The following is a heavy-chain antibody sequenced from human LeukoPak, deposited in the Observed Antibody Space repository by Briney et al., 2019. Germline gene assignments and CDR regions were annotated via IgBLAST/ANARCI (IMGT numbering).Heavy chain of an antibody. V-gene: IGHV4-59*01. CDR2: IYYSGST. J-gene: IGHJ6*02. Sequence: SEALSLTCTVSGGSISNYYWSWIRQPPGKGLEWIGYIYYSGSTNYNPSLKSRVTISVDTSKNQFSLKLSSVTAADTAVYYCAGVGGTNYYYYGMDVWGQGTTVTVSS. CDR3: AGVGGTNYYYYGMDV. D-gene: IGHD1-26*01. CDR1: GGSISNYY.